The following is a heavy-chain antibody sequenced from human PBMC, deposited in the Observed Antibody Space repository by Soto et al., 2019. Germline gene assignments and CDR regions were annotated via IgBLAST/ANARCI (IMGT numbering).Heavy chain of an antibody. Sequence: QVTLKESGPVLVKPTETLTLTCTVSGFSLSNARMGVSWIRQPPGKALEWLAHIFSNDEKSYSTSLKSRLTTXKXTXXTQVVLTMTNMDPVDTATYYCARIQRSGYDFDVGYWGQGTLVTVSS. V-gene: IGHV2-26*01. CDR3: ARIQRSGYDFDVGY. CDR2: IFSNDEK. CDR1: GFSLSNARMG. J-gene: IGHJ4*02. D-gene: IGHD5-12*01.